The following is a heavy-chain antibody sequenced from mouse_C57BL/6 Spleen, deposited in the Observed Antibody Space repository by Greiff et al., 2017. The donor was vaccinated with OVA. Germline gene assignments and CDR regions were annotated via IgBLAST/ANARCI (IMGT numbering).Heavy chain of an antibody. CDR1: GYSITSGYY. Sequence: EVKLMESGPGLVKPSQSLSLTCSVTGYSITSGYYWNWIRQFPGNKLEWMGYISYDGSNNYNPSLKNRISITRDTSKNQFFLKLNSVTTEDTATYYCARRRVYGNYLDYWGQGTTLTVSS. D-gene: IGHD2-1*01. J-gene: IGHJ2*01. CDR2: ISYDGSN. CDR3: ARRRVYGNYLDY. V-gene: IGHV3-6*01.